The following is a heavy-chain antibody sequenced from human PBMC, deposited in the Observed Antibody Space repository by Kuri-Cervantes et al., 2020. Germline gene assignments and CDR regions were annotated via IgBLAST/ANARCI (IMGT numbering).Heavy chain of an antibody. CDR1: GFTFSSYG. D-gene: IGHD2-2*01. V-gene: IGHV3-30*02. CDR2: IWYDGSNK. Sequence: GESLKISCAASGFTFSSYGMHWVRQAPGKGLEWVAVIWYDGSNKYYADSVKGRFTISRDNSKNTLYLQMNSLRAEDTALYYCAKGQLLGPYYYYGMDVWGQGTTVTVSS. J-gene: IGHJ6*02. CDR3: AKGQLLGPYYYYGMDV.